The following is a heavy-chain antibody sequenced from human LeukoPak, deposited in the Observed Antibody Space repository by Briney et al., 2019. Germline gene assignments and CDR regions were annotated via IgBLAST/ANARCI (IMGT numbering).Heavy chain of an antibody. CDR2: ISGSRGST. Sequence: GGSLRLSCAASGFTFSSYAMSWVRQAPGKGLEWVSAISGSRGSTYYADSVKGRFTISRDNSKNTLYLQMNSLRAEDTAVYYCAKAPMVRGAVFDYWGQGTLVTVSS. V-gene: IGHV3-23*01. CDR3: AKAPMVRGAVFDY. CDR1: GFTFSSYA. D-gene: IGHD3-10*01. J-gene: IGHJ4*02.